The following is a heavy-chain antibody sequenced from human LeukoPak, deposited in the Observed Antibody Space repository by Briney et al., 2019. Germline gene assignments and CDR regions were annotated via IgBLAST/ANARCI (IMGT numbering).Heavy chain of an antibody. Sequence: GGSLRLSCAASGFTFSSYSMNWVRQAPGKGLEWVANINRDGSERYYVDSVKGRFTISRDDAKSSLYLQMNSLRAEDTAVYYCARRNALDVWGQGTTVIVFS. CDR2: INRDGSER. J-gene: IGHJ6*02. CDR3: ARRNALDV. CDR1: GFTFSSYS. D-gene: IGHD3-16*01. V-gene: IGHV3-7*03.